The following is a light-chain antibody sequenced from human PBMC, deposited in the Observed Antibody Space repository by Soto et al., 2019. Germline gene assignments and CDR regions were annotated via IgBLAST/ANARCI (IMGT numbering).Light chain of an antibody. CDR2: AAS. V-gene: IGKV1-27*01. Sequence: IQMTQSPSSLSASVGDRVTITCRASQGISNYLAWYQQKPGKVPKLPIYAASTFQSGVPSRFSGSGSGTDFTLTISSLQSEDVGTYYCQKYNSVLSRGFGQGTKVDSK. CDR3: QKYNSVLSRG. CDR1: QGISNY. J-gene: IGKJ1*01.